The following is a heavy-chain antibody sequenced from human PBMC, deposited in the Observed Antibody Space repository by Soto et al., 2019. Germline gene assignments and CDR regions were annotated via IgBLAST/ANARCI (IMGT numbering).Heavy chain of an antibody. V-gene: IGHV4-4*02. Sequence: SETLSLTCAVSSGSISSSNWWSWVRQPPGKGLEWIGEIYHSGSTNYNPSLKSRATISVDKSKNQFSLKLSSVTAADTAVYYCASYGSGSTLDYWGQGTLVTVSS. CDR1: SGSISSSNW. CDR3: ASYGSGSTLDY. J-gene: IGHJ4*02. CDR2: IYHSGST. D-gene: IGHD3-10*01.